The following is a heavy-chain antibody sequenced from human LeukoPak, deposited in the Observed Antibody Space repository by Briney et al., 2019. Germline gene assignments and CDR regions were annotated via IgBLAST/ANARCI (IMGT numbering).Heavy chain of an antibody. CDR3: ARTKYDFWSGYQYYFDY. CDR1: GGSFSGYY. CDR2: INHSGST. Sequence: SETLSLICAVYGGSFSGYYWSWIRQPPGKGLEWIGEINHSGSTNYNPSLKSRVTISVDTSKNQFSLKLSSVTAADTAVYYCARTKYDFWSGYQYYFDYWGQGTLVTVSS. V-gene: IGHV4-34*01. D-gene: IGHD3-3*01. J-gene: IGHJ4*02.